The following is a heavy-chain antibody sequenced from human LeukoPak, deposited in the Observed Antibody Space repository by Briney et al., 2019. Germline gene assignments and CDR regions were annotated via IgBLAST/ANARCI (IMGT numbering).Heavy chain of an antibody. CDR2: INSNVGNI. V-gene: IGHV3-64*01. CDR1: GFSFSTYP. CDR3: AREVYGMDV. J-gene: IGHJ6*02. Sequence: GGSLTLSCAASGFSFSTYPMHWVRGARGKGLEFVSSINSNVGNIYYANSVKGRFTISRDNSKNTLYLQMGSLRAEDMAIYYCAREVYGMDVWGRGTTVTVSS.